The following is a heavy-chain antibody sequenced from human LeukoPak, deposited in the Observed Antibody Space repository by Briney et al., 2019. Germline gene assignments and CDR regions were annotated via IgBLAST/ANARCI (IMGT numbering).Heavy chain of an antibody. CDR3: ASGGITIFGVVGGYGMDV. CDR2: ISYDGSNK. Sequence: GGSLRLSCAASGFTFSSYAIHWVRQAPGKGLEWVALISYDGSNKYYADSVKGRFTISRDNSKNTLYLQMNSLRAEDTAVYYCASGGITIFGVVGGYGMDVWGQGTTVTVSS. D-gene: IGHD3-3*01. CDR1: GFTFSSYA. J-gene: IGHJ6*02. V-gene: IGHV3-30-3*01.